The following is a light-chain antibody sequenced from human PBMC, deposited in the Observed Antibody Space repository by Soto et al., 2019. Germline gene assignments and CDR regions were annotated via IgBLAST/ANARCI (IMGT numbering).Light chain of an antibody. CDR1: QDIRSH. J-gene: IGKJ2*01. V-gene: IGKV1-9*01. CDR3: QQVNGYPHT. Sequence: DIQLTQSPSFLSASVGDRVTITCRASQDIRSHLARYQRIPGKGPRLLIFAATTLQSGVPPRFRGSGSGTEFTLAISSLQPEDFATYYCQQVNGYPHTFGQGTKLEIK. CDR2: AAT.